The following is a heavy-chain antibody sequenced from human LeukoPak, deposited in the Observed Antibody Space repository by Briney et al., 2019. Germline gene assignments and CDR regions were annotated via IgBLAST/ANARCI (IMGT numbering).Heavy chain of an antibody. V-gene: IGHV4-34*01. CDR2: INHSGTT. CDR1: GGSFSDYY. Sequence: SETLSLTCAVYGGSFSDYYWNWIRQPPGKRLEWIGEINHSGTTNYNPSLKSRVTISVDTSKNQFSLRLSAVTAADTAVYHCARGLRLPSRSSPAVPHVWGKGTTVTVSA. CDR3: ARGLRLPSRSSPAVPHV. D-gene: IGHD2-2*01. J-gene: IGHJ6*04.